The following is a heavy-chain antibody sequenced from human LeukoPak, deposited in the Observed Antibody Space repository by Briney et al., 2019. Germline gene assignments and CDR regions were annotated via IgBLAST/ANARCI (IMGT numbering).Heavy chain of an antibody. Sequence: GGSLRLSCAASGFIFSNYWMSWVRQAPGKGLEWVANIKQDGSEKHYVDSVKGRFTISRDNAKNSLYLQMNSLRVEDTAVSYCAREGGPDYWGQGTLVTVSS. CDR1: GFIFSNYW. CDR3: AREGGPDY. CDR2: IKQDGSEK. J-gene: IGHJ4*02. V-gene: IGHV3-7*01.